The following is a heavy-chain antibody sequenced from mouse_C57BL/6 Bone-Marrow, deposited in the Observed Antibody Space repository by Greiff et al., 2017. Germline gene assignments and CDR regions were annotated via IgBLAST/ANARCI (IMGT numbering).Heavy chain of an antibody. CDR1: GYTFTSYW. CDR3: AREVTTVSHYIDY. D-gene: IGHD1-1*01. V-gene: IGHV1-50*01. J-gene: IGHJ2*01. CDR2: IDPSDSYT. Sequence: VQLQQPGAELVKPGASVKLSCKASGYTFTSYWMQWVKQRPGQGLEWIGEIDPSDSYTNYNQKFKGTATLTVDTSSSTAYMQLSSLTSEDSAVYYCAREVTTVSHYIDYWGQGTTLTVSS.